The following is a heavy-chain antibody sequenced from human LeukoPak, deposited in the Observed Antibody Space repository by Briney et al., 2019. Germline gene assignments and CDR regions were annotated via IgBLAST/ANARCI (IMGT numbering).Heavy chain of an antibody. D-gene: IGHD6-13*01. CDR2: VYFNGDT. Sequence: SETLSLTCTYSGGSISSSSYHWGWIRQSPGKGLEWVASVYFNGDTYYNPSLKSRVTMSVDTSKNQFSLRLSSVNAADTAVYYCARDILATSIAAPYYWGQGTLVTVSS. CDR3: ARDILATSIAAPYY. CDR1: GGSISSSSYH. J-gene: IGHJ4*02. V-gene: IGHV4-39*07.